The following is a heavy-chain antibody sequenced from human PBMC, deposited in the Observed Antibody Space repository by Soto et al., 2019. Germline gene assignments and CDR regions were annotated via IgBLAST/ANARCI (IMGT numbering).Heavy chain of an antibody. CDR2: INYSGST. CDR1: GGSFSGYY. J-gene: IGHJ5*02. CDR3: ARQERITIFGVVPNWFDP. V-gene: IGHV4-34*01. D-gene: IGHD3-3*01. Sequence: SETLSLTCAVYGGSFSGYYWSWIRQPPGKGLEWIGEINYSGSTYYNPSLKSRVTISVDTSKNQFSLKLSSVTAADTAVYYCARQERITIFGVVPNWFDPWGQGTLVTVSS.